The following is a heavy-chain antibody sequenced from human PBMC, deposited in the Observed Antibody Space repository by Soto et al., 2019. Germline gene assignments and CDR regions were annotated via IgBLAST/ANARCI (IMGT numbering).Heavy chain of an antibody. CDR1: GFTFDDYA. V-gene: IGHV3-9*01. J-gene: IGHJ4*02. CDR2: ISGHSGSI. Sequence: EVLLVESGGGLVQPGRSLRLSCAASGFTFDDYAMHWVRQAPGKGLEWVSGISGHSGSICYADSVKGRFTISRDNSKNSLYLQMYSLRAEDTALYYCAKVSHSSTWYYFDYWGQGTLVTVSS. D-gene: IGHD6-13*01. CDR3: AKVSHSSTWYYFDY.